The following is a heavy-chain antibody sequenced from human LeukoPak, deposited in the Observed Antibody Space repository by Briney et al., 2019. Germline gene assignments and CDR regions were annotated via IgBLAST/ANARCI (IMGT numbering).Heavy chain of an antibody. CDR3: AKGQVPAAKGINKNWFDP. D-gene: IGHD2-2*01. V-gene: IGHV3-23*01. Sequence: GGSLRLSCAASGFTFSSYAMSWVRQAPGKGLEWVSAISGSGGSTYYADSVKGRFTISRDNSKNALYLQMNSLRAEDTAVYYCAKGQVPAAKGINKNWFDPWGQGTLVTVSS. CDR2: ISGSGGST. J-gene: IGHJ5*02. CDR1: GFTFSSYA.